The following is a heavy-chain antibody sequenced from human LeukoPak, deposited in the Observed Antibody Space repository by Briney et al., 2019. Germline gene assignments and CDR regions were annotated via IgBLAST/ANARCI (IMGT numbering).Heavy chain of an antibody. V-gene: IGHV4-34*01. D-gene: IGHD3-22*01. CDR2: INHSGST. CDR3: ARGPPTDYYDSSGFYYVFDY. J-gene: IGHJ4*02. CDR1: GGSFSGYY. Sequence: SETLSLTCAVYGGSFSGYYWSWIRQPPGKGLEWIGEINHSGSTNYNPSLKSRVIISVDTSKNQFSLKLSSVTAADTAVYFCARGPPTDYYDSSGFYYVFDYWGQGTLVTVSS.